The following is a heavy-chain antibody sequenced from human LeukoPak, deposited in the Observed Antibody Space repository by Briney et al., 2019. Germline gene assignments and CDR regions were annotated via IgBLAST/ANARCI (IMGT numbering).Heavy chain of an antibody. V-gene: IGHV1-58*02. Sequence: GTSVKVSCKASGFTFTSSTIQWVRRARGQRLEWIGWIVVGSGHTNYAQKFQERVTITRDMSTNTSYMELSSLRSEDTAVYYCAALGVSGSGSLADYWGQGTLVTVSS. CDR1: GFTFTSST. CDR2: IVVGSGHT. D-gene: IGHD3-10*01. CDR3: AALGVSGSGSLADY. J-gene: IGHJ4*02.